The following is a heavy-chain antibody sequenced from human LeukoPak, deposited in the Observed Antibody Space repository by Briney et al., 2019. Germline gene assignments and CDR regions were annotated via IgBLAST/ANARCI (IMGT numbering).Heavy chain of an antibody. J-gene: IGHJ5*02. CDR1: GFTFSDYS. Sequence: GGSLRLSCAASGFTFSDYSMNWVRQAPRKGLEWVSYFSTSSGIIDYADSVKGRFAISRDNSKNTLYLQMSSLRAVDTAVYHCVKDNEAGGSPSDRWGHGALVTVSS. D-gene: IGHD1-1*01. CDR2: FSTSSGII. V-gene: IGHV3-48*01. CDR3: VKDNEAGGSPSDR.